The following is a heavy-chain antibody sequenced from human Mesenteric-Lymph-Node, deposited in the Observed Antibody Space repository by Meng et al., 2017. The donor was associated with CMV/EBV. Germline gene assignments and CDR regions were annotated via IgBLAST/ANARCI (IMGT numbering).Heavy chain of an antibody. V-gene: IGHV3-30-3*01. Sequence: SYAMHWVRQAPGKGLEWVAVISYDGSNKYYADSVKGRFTISRDNSKNTLYLQMNSLRAEDTAVYYCARVGVVVPAAIAGLLYWFDPWGQGTLVTVSS. CDR1: SYA. D-gene: IGHD2-2*01. CDR2: ISYDGSNK. CDR3: ARVGVVVPAAIAGLLYWFDP. J-gene: IGHJ5*02.